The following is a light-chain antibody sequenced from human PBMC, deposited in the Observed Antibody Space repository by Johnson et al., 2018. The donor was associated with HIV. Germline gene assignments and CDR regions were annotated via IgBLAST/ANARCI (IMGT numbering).Light chain of an antibody. CDR3: GTWDSSLSAYV. CDR2: DTN. Sequence: QSVLTQPPSVSAAPGQTVTISCSGSSSNVGSSFVSWYRQVPGTAPKLLIYDTNKRPSGIPDQFSGSKSGTSATLGITGLQTGDEADYYCGTWDSSLSAYVFATGTKVTVL. J-gene: IGLJ1*01. CDR1: SSNVGSSF. V-gene: IGLV1-51*01.